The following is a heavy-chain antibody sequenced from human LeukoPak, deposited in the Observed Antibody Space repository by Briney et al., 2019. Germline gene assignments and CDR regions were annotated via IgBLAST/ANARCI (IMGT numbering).Heavy chain of an antibody. CDR2: INSDGSST. CDR3: ARAAFVDYYYGMDV. CDR1: GFIFSSYW. J-gene: IGHJ6*04. Sequence: GGSLRLSCAASGFIFSSYWMHWVRQAPGKGLVWVSRINSDGSSTSYADSVKGRFTISRDNAKNTLYLQMNSLRAEDTAVYYCARAAFVDYYYGMDVWGKGTTVTVSS. V-gene: IGHV3-74*01.